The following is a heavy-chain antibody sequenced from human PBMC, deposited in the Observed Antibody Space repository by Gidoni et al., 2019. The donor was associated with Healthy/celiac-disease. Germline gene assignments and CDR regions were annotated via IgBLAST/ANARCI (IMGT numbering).Heavy chain of an antibody. D-gene: IGHD2-2*01. CDR1: GGPISSGSYY. CDR3: ARGKVVVPAAITPGGWFDP. V-gene: IGHV4-61*02. Sequence: QVQLQESGPGLVKPSQTLSLTCTVPGGPISSGSYYWSWIRQPAGKGLEWIGRIYTSGSTNYNPSLKSRVTISVDTSKNQFSLKLSSVTAADTAVYYCARGKVVVPAAITPGGWFDPWGQGTLVTVSS. CDR2: IYTSGST. J-gene: IGHJ5*02.